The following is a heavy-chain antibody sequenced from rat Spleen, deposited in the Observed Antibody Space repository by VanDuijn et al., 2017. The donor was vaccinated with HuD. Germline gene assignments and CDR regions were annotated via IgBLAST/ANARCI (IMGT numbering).Heavy chain of an antibody. CDR2: IIYDGSST. CDR3: AGGGSGGLNWFAH. CDR1: EFTFRNYG. V-gene: IGHV5-19*01. D-gene: IGHD1-1*01. Sequence: EVQLVESGGGLVQPGGSLKLSCAASEFTFRNYGMNWIRQAPTKGLEWVATIIYDGSSTYYRDSVKGRFTISRDNAKSTLYLQMNNLRSEDTAIYYCAGGGSGGLNWFAHWGQGTLVTVSS. J-gene: IGHJ3*01.